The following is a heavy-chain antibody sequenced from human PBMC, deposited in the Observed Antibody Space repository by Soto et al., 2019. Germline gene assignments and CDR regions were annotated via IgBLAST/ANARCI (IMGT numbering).Heavy chain of an antibody. J-gene: IGHJ4*02. CDR3: ARGDGGVVAATRGFDY. CDR1: GGSFSGYY. D-gene: IGHD2-15*01. CDR2: INHSGST. Sequence: QVQLQQWGAGLLKPSETLSLTCAVYGGSFSGYYWSWIRQPPGKGLEWIGEINHSGSTNYNPSLKSRVTIAVDTSKNQFSRKLSSVTAADTAVYYCARGDGGVVAATRGFDYWGQGTLVTVSS. V-gene: IGHV4-34*01.